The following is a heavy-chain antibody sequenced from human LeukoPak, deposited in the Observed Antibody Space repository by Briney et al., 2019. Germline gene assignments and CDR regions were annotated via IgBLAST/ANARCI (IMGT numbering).Heavy chain of an antibody. J-gene: IGHJ6*02. CDR1: GFTVSVNY. CDR3: ARDTVRGYYYGMDV. Sequence: GGSLRLSRAASGFTVSVNYLSWVRQAPGKGLEWVSVIYAGGSTYYADSVKGGFTISRDNSKNTLYLQMNSLRAEDTAVYYCARDTVRGYYYGMDVWGQGTTVTVSS. V-gene: IGHV3-66*01. CDR2: IYAGGST. D-gene: IGHD1-26*01.